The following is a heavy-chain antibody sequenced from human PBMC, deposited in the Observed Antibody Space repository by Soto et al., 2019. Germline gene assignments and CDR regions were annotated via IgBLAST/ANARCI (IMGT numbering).Heavy chain of an antibody. CDR2: ISDSGATT. CDR1: GFPFGENA. D-gene: IGHD6-19*01. V-gene: IGHV3-23*01. J-gene: IGHJ4*02. Sequence: PGGSLRLSCAASGFPFGENAMSWVRQAPGKGLEWVSGISDSGATTYYADSVRGRFTISRDNSKNTLYLQMKSLRAEDSASYYCAKEDTSSGSLDYWGQGALVTVPQ. CDR3: AKEDTSSGSLDY.